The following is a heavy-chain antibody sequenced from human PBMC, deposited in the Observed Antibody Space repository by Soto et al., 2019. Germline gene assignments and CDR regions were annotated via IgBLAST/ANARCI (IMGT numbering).Heavy chain of an antibody. CDR1: EYTFSGYY. Sequence: ASVKVSCKASEYTFSGYYLHWVRQAPGQRPEWLGWINPNGGGTISAQRFQGRLTMTRDTSITTVYMELSGLTSDDTAFYYCATSSDWSPLLDSWGQGTLVTVSS. CDR2: INPNGGGT. CDR3: ATSSDWSPLLDS. V-gene: IGHV1-2*02. J-gene: IGHJ4*02. D-gene: IGHD6-19*01.